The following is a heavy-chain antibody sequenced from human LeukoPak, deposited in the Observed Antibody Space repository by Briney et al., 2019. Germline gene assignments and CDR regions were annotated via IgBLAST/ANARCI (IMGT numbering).Heavy chain of an antibody. CDR3: ANKKGRIAVAGFPFDY. CDR2: ISGSGGAT. Sequence: HPGGSLRLSCAASGFTFSSYAMTWVRQAPGKGLEWVSSISGSGGATFYAGPVKGRFTISRDNSKNTLYLQMNSLRAEDTAVYYCANKKGRIAVAGFPFDYWGQGTLVTVSS. V-gene: IGHV3-23*01. J-gene: IGHJ4*02. CDR1: GFTFSSYA. D-gene: IGHD6-19*01.